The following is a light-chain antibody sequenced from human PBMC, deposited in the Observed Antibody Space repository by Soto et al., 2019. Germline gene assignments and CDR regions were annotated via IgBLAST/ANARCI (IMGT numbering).Light chain of an antibody. V-gene: IGLV1-51*02. Sequence: SVLTQPPSVSAAPGQRVTISCSGSSSNIGNNYVSWYQHLPGTAPKLLIYENNKRPSGIPDRFSGSKSGTSATLGITGLQTGDEADYYCGTWDSSLSAGVLGSGTKVTVL. CDR1: SSNIGNNY. J-gene: IGLJ1*01. CDR3: GTWDSSLSAGV. CDR2: ENN.